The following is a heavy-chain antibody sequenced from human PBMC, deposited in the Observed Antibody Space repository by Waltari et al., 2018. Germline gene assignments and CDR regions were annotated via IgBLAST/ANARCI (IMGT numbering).Heavy chain of an antibody. J-gene: IGHJ2*01. CDR3: ARGQWGAAGTQEWYYFDL. CDR1: GGSINTGYYS. CDR2: FQDRGKP. Sequence: QVQLRESGPGVVQPLETLSLNCAVSGGSINTGYYSPWNWIRQPPGKGLEWIGFFQDRGKPKYNPSLKGRVAISIDTSKNQYSLRLTSVTVADTATYYCARGQWGAAGTQEWYYFDLWGRGTLVTVSS. V-gene: IGHV4-61*01. D-gene: IGHD3-3*01.